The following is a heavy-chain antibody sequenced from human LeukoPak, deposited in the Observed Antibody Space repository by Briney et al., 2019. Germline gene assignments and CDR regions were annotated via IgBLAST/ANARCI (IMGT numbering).Heavy chain of an antibody. Sequence: GASVKVSCKASGGTFSSYAISWVRQAPGQGLEWMGGIIPIFGTANYAQKFQGRVTITTDESTSTAYMELSSLRSEDTAVYYCARGRDRGLSSGHQFDPWGQGTLVTVFS. CDR3: ARGRDRGLSSGHQFDP. V-gene: IGHV1-69*05. CDR1: GGTFSSYA. D-gene: IGHD6-6*01. J-gene: IGHJ5*02. CDR2: IIPIFGTA.